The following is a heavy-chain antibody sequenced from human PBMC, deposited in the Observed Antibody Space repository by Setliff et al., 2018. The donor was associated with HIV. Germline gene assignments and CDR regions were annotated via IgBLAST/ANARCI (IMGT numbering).Heavy chain of an antibody. D-gene: IGHD5-12*01. CDR3: ARQRSGYNYPYYYPYYMDV. CDR1: GGPISTNDYY. CDR2: VHYGGSI. V-gene: IGHV4-39*01. Sequence: SETLSLTCTVSGGPISTNDYYWGFIRQSPGKGLEWIASVHYGGSIFYNPSLKSRVTLSVGTSKRQFFLNLSSATTADTAMYYCARQRSGYNYPYYYPYYMDVWGKGTTVTVSS. J-gene: IGHJ6*03.